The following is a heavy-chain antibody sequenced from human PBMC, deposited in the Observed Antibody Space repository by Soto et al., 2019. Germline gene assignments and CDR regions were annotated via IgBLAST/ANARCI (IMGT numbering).Heavy chain of an antibody. D-gene: IGHD2-2*01. Sequence: QVQLVQSGAEVRKPGSSVTVSCKASGGTFSNYAISWVRQAPGQGLEWMGGIIPIVGNGRYAQKFQGRVTITADEPTTTAYMELSSLRFEDTAVYYCARFVILVPTASTHYYYHMDVWGPGTTVTVSS. CDR3: ARFVILVPTASTHYYYHMDV. V-gene: IGHV1-69*01. CDR2: IIPIVGNG. J-gene: IGHJ6*02. CDR1: GGTFSNYA.